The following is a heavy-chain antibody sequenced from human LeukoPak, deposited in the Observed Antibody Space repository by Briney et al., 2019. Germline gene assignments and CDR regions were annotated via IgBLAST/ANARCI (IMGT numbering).Heavy chain of an antibody. Sequence: GGSLRLSCAASGFTFSSHGMNWVRQAPGKGLEWVSSISSLSSYIYYADSVEGRFTISRDNAKNSLYLQMNSLRAEDTAVYYRAKVNNDLNGMDVWGQGTTVTVSS. CDR2: ISSLSSYI. CDR1: GFTFSSHG. J-gene: IGHJ6*02. CDR3: AKVNNDLNGMDV. V-gene: IGHV3-21*06. D-gene: IGHD3-3*01.